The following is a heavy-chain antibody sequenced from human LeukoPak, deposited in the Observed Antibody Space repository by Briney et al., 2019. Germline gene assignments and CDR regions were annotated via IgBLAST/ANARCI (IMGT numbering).Heavy chain of an antibody. V-gene: IGHV3-23*01. CDR2: ISGSGGTT. CDR3: AKSKEIAAAGQLLDY. J-gene: IGHJ4*02. Sequence: TGGSLRLSRAASGFTFSSYAMSWVRQAPGKGLEWVSAISGSGGTTYYADSVKGRFTISRDNSKNTLYLQMNSLRAEDTAVYYCAKSKEIAAAGQLLDYWGQGPLVTVSS. D-gene: IGHD6-13*01. CDR1: GFTFSSYA.